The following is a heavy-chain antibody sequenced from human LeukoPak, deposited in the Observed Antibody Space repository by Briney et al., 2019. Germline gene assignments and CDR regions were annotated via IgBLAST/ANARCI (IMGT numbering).Heavy chain of an antibody. CDR3: AALHYFGHGATRT. CDR2: IASGRRV. Sequence: SETLSLTRSLSGASVNSYHWNWIRQSAGKGREWFGRIASGRRVDYDPSLENRITMSVDTYRNEFLLQLHSVTAADTGVYCCAALHYFGHGATRTWGQGTLVTVSS. J-gene: IGHJ5*02. D-gene: IGHD2/OR15-2a*01. V-gene: IGHV4-4*07. CDR1: GASVNSYH.